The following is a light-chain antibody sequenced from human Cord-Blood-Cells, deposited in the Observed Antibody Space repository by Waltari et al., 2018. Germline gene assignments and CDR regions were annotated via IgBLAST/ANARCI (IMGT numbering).Light chain of an antibody. V-gene: IGLV2-14*01. Sequence: QSALTQPASVSGSPGQSITISCTGTSSDAGGSNYVPWYQQHPGKAPKLMIYDVSNRPSGVSNRFSGSKSGNTASLTISGPQAEDEADYYCSSYTSSSTWVFGGGTKLTVL. CDR2: DVS. CDR3: SSYTSSSTWV. CDR1: SSDAGGSNY. J-gene: IGLJ3*02.